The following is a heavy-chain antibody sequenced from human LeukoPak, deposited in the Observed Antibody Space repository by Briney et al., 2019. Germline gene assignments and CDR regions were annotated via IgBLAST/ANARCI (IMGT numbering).Heavy chain of an antibody. J-gene: IGHJ4*02. CDR1: GFTFSSYG. Sequence: GGSLRPSCAASGFTFSSYGMHWVRQAPGKGLEWVAVISYDGSNKYYADSVKGRFTISRDNSKNTLYLQMNSLRAEDTAVYYCAKEFGWFGELFPDYWGQGTLVTVSS. CDR2: ISYDGSNK. CDR3: AKEFGWFGELFPDY. V-gene: IGHV3-30*18. D-gene: IGHD3-10*01.